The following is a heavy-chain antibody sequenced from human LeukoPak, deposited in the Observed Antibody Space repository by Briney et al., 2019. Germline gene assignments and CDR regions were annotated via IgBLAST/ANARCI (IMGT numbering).Heavy chain of an antibody. CDR1: GFTFSNYA. CDR2: ISGSGGST. Sequence: GGSLRLSCAASGFTFSNYAMSWVRQAPGKGLEWVSAISGSGGSTYYADSVKSRFTISRDNSKNTLYLQMNSLRAEDTAVYYCAKGGKWDVTPFDYWGQGTLVTVSS. CDR3: AKGGKWDVTPFDY. D-gene: IGHD1-26*01. J-gene: IGHJ4*02. V-gene: IGHV3-23*01.